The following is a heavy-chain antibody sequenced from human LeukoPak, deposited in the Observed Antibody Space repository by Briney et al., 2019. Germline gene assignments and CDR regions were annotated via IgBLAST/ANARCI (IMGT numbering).Heavy chain of an antibody. Sequence: SETLSLTCAVSGGSISSYYWSWVRQPPGRGLEWIGYIYYSGSTNYNPSLVRRGTISVGTSKNQSSLKLRSVTGADTAVYYCASSVTTDAFDIWGQRKMVTVSS. CDR2: IYYSGST. D-gene: IGHD4-17*01. CDR3: ASSVTTDAFDI. J-gene: IGHJ3*02. V-gene: IGHV4-59*01. CDR1: GGSISSYY.